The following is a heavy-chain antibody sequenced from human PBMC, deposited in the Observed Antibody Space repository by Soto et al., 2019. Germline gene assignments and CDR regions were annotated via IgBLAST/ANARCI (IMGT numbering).Heavy chain of an antibody. Sequence: PGESLKISCKGSGYSFTSYWISWVRQMPGKGLEWMGRIDPSDSYTNYSPSFQGHVTISADKSISTAYLQWSSLKASDTAMYYCARFGVGSTDGEQQKDGYYCYVMDVWGQGTTVTVSS. D-gene: IGHD6-13*01. CDR2: IDPSDSYT. J-gene: IGHJ6*02. CDR3: ARFGVGSTDGEQQKDGYYCYVMDV. CDR1: GYSFTSYW. V-gene: IGHV5-10-1*01.